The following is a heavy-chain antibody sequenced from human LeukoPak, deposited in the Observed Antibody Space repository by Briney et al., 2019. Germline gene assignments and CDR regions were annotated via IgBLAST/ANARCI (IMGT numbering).Heavy chain of an antibody. D-gene: IGHD6-6*01. CDR3: ARHTKYSSSSRVFDY. CDR1: GFSFTTYW. Sequence: GESLKISCKGSGFSFTTYWIGWVRQMPGKGLEWMGIIYPADSYTSYSPSFQGQVTISADKSINTAYLQWSSLKASDTAMYYCARHTKYSSSSRVFDYWGQGTLVTVSS. J-gene: IGHJ4*02. CDR2: IYPADSYT. V-gene: IGHV5-51*01.